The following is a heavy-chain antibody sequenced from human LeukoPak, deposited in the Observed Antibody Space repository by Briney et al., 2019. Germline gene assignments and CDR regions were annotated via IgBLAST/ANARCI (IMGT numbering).Heavy chain of an antibody. CDR1: GYTFTGYY. CDR3: ARAGIAAAGIFWFDP. CDR2: INPNSGGT. J-gene: IGHJ5*02. V-gene: IGHV1-2*02. Sequence: ASVKVSCKASGYTFTGYYMHWVRQAPGQGLEWMGWINPNSGGTNYAQKFQGRVTMTRDTSISTPYMELSRLRSDDTAVYYCARAGIAAAGIFWFDPWGQGTLVTVSS. D-gene: IGHD6-13*01.